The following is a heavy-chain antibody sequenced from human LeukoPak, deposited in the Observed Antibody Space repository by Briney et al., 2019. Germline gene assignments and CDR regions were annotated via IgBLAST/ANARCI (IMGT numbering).Heavy chain of an antibody. CDR2: IYHSGST. V-gene: IGHV4-38-2*02. CDR1: GYSISSGYY. D-gene: IGHD3-10*01. Sequence: SETLSLTCTVSGYSISSGYYWGWIRQPPGKGLEWIGSIYHSGSTYYNPSLKSRVTISVDTSKSQFSLKLSSVTAADTAVYYCARTGLLWFGESSNWFDPWGQGTLVTVSS. J-gene: IGHJ5*02. CDR3: ARTGLLWFGESSNWFDP.